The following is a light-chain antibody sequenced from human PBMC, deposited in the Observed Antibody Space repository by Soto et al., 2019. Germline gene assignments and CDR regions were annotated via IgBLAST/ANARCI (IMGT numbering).Light chain of an antibody. CDR3: VQFSNFPRT. CDR1: QSLVYSDGNTY. V-gene: IGKV2-24*01. Sequence: DIVLTQTPLSSPVTLGQPASISCRSSQSLVYSDGNTYLSWLQQRPGQPPRLLIYQVSNRFSGVPDRFSGSGAGTDFTLKISRVEAEDLGVYYCVQFSNFPRTFGQGTKVEIK. J-gene: IGKJ1*01. CDR2: QVS.